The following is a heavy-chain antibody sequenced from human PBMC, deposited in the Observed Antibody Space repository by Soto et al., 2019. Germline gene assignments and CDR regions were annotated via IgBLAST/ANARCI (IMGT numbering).Heavy chain of an antibody. D-gene: IGHD3-3*01. V-gene: IGHV3-30*18. J-gene: IGHJ4*02. CDR2: ISYDGSNK. CDR3: AKGLYDFWSGYDY. Sequence: QVQLVESGGGVVQPGRSLRLSCAASGFTFSSYGMHWVRQAPGKGLEWVAVISYDGSNKYYADSVKGRFTISRDNSKNTLYLQMNSLRAEDTAVYYCAKGLYDFWSGYDYWGQGPLVTVSS. CDR1: GFTFSSYG.